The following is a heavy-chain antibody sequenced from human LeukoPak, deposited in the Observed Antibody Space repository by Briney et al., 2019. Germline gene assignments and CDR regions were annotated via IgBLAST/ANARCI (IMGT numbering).Heavy chain of an antibody. CDR3: ARDAPYCSSTSCYSDY. J-gene: IGHJ4*02. CDR1: GFTFSSYA. Sequence: GGSLRLSCAASGFTFSSYAMHWVRQAPGKGLEYVSAISSNGGSTYYANSVKGRFTISRDNSKNTLYLQMGSLRAEDMAVYYCARDAPYCSSTSCYSDYWGQGSLVTVSS. V-gene: IGHV3-64*01. D-gene: IGHD2-2*01. CDR2: ISSNGGST.